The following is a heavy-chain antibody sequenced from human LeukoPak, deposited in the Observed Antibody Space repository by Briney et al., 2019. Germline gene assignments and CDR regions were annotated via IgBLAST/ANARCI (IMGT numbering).Heavy chain of an antibody. CDR2: MNPNSGNT. J-gene: IGHJ6*03. V-gene: IGHV1-8*01. D-gene: IGHD1-1*01. Sequence: GASVKVSCKASGYTFTSYDINWVRQATGQGLEWMGWMNPNSGNTGYAQKFQGRVTMTRNTSISTAYMELSSLRSEDTAVYYCARGPPRGKYYYMDVWGKGTTVTVSS. CDR3: ARGPPRGKYYYMDV. CDR1: GYTFTSYD.